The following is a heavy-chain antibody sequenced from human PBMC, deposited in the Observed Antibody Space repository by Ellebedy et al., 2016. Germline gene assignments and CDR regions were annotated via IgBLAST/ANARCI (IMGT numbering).Heavy chain of an antibody. CDR1: GLTVSSFF. Sequence: GGSLRLSXAPSGLTVSSFFMGWVRQAPGKGLEWVSTMRGDGAKTHLADSVKGRFTMSRDIPKNTVYLQMNRLRAEDTAVYYCRQGHYFDSWGQGTLVTVSS. CDR2: MRGDGAKT. CDR3: RQGHYFDS. V-gene: IGHV3-23*01. J-gene: IGHJ4*02.